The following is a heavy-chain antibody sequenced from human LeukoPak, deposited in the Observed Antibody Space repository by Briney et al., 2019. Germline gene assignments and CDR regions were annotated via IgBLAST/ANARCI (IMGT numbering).Heavy chain of an antibody. V-gene: IGHV4-4*07. CDR2: IYTSGST. J-gene: IGHJ4*02. CDR1: GGSISSCY. Sequence: SETLSLTCTVSGGSISSCYWSWIRRPAGKGLEWIGRIYTSGSTNYNPSLKSRVTMSVDTSKNQFSLKLSSVTAADTAVYYCARGGYSSGWWDYWGQGTLVTVSS. CDR3: ARGGYSSGWWDY. D-gene: IGHD6-19*01.